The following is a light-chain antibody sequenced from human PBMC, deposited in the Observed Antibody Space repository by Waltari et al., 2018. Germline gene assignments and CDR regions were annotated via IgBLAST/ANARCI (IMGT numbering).Light chain of an antibody. CDR2: KDA. V-gene: IGLV3-25*03. CDR1: ALPKQY. CDR3: LSADSSGTSKV. Sequence: SYELTQPPSVSVSPGQTARITCSGDALPKQYAFWYQQKPGQAPVLIIDKDAQRPAGIPGRCSGSSSGTTVTMTISGVQAEDEADYYCLSADSSGTSKVFGGGTKLTVL. J-gene: IGLJ3*02.